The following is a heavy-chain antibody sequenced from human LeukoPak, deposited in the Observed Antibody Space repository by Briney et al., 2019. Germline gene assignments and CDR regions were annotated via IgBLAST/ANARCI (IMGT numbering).Heavy chain of an antibody. J-gene: IGHJ3*02. D-gene: IGHD6-6*01. CDR3: TTDRSDRAFDI. CDR1: GFTFSNYA. CDR2: IKSKTDGGTT. V-gene: IGHV3-15*01. Sequence: GGSLRLSCAASGFTFSNYAMTWVRQAPGKGLEWVGRIKSKTDGGTTDYAAPVKGRFTISRDDSKNTLYLQMNSLKTEDTAVYYCTTDRSDRAFDIWGQGTMVTVSS.